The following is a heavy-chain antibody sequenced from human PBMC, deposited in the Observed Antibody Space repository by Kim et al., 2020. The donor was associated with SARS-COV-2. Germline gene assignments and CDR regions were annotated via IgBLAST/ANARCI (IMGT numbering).Heavy chain of an antibody. D-gene: IGHD2-21*01. CDR3: ARHPRYSDYYFDY. CDR1: GFTFSSYW. J-gene: IGHJ4*02. Sequence: GGSLRLSCAASGFTFSSYWMSWVRQAPGKGLEWVANIKQDGSEKYYVDSVKGRFTISRDNAKNSLYLQMNSLRAEDTAVYYCARHPRYSDYYFDYGGQGTLVTVSS. CDR2: IKQDGSEK. V-gene: IGHV3-7*01.